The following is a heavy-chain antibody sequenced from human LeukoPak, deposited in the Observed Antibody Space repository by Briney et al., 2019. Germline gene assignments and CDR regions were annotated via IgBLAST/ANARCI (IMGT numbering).Heavy chain of an antibody. J-gene: IGHJ4*02. V-gene: IGHV3-21*06. CDR1: RFTFSSYS. D-gene: IGHD3-3*01. Sequence: GGSLRLSCAASRFTFSSYSMNWIRQAPGKGLEWVSAISSRSSYKYYADSVKGRFTVSRDNAKNSLYLEMNSLRGDDTAVYYFAYGSRLTKLSGYWGQGNLVSVFS. CDR2: ISSRSSYK. CDR3: AYGSRLTKLSGY.